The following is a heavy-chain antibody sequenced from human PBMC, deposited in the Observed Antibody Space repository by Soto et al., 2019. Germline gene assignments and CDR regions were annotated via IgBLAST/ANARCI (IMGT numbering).Heavy chain of an antibody. D-gene: IGHD1-20*01. Sequence: ASVKVSCKASGYTFTTYGISWVRQAPGQGLEWMGWINAGNGNTKYSQKFQGRVTITRDTSASTAYMELSSLRSEDTAVYYCARGITLPTPLDYWGQGTLVTVSS. CDR3: ARGITLPTPLDY. CDR1: GYTFTTYG. CDR2: INAGNGNT. V-gene: IGHV1-3*01. J-gene: IGHJ4*02.